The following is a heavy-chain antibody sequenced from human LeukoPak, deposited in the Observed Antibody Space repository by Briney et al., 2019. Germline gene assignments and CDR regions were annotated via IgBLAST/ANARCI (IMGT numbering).Heavy chain of an antibody. CDR1: GFTFSSYS. Sequence: PGGSLRLSCAASGFTFSSYSMNWVRQAPGKGLEWVSSISSISYIYYADSVKGRFTISRDTAKNSLYLQMSSLRAEDTAVYYCARDQYGGYALDYWGQGTLVTVSS. J-gene: IGHJ4*02. V-gene: IGHV3-21*01. CDR2: ISSISYI. CDR3: ARDQYGGYALDY. D-gene: IGHD4-17*01.